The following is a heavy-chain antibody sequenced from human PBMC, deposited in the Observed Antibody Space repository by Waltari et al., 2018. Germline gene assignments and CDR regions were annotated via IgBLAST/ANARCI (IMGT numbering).Heavy chain of an antibody. CDR2: INAGNGNT. J-gene: IGHJ4*02. CDR1: GGTFSSYT. Sequence: QVQLVQSGAEVKKPGSSVKVACKASGGTFSSYTISWVRQAPGQRLEWMGWINAGNGNTKYSQKFQGRVTITRDTSASTAYMELSSLRSEDTAVYYCARGDGYTPFDYWGQGTLVTVSS. V-gene: IGHV1-3*01. D-gene: IGHD5-18*01. CDR3: ARGDGYTPFDY.